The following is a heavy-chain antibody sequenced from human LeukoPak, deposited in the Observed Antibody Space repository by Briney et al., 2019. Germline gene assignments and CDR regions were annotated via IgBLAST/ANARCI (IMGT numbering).Heavy chain of an antibody. CDR1: GFXISTYG. J-gene: IGHJ4*02. CDR2: LWYDGVNT. D-gene: IGHD6-13*01. V-gene: IGHV3-33*01. CDR3: ARAQDSSSWYLDS. Sequence: GGSLRLSCAASGFXISTYGMHWVRQAPGKGLEWVALLWYDGVNTYYADSMKGRFTISRDNSKNTLYLQMNSLRAEDAAVYYCARAQDSSSWYLDSWGQGTLVTVSS.